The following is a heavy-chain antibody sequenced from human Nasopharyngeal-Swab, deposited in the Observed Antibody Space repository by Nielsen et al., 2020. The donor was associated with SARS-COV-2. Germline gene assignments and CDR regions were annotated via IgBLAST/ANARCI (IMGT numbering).Heavy chain of an antibody. D-gene: IGHD6-19*01. CDR3: AGGNQWLSFDL. J-gene: IGHJ4*02. CDR1: GFTFSDSY. CDR2: ISSSGRHI. Sequence: GESLKISCTGSGFTFSDSYMSWIRQAPGKGLEWVAYISSSGRHIYYADSVKGRFTISRDNAKNSLFLHMDSLRVEDTALYYCAGGNQWLSFDLWGQGTLVTVSP. V-gene: IGHV3-11*04.